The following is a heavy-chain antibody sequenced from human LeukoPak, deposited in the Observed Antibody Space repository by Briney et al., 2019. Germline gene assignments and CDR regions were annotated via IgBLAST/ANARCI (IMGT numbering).Heavy chain of an antibody. CDR1: GGSITSYY. Sequence: SETPSLTCTVSGGSITSYYWSWIRQSAGKGLEWIGRIYITGSTTYNPSLNSRVTMTLDTSKNQFSLKLSSVTAADTAVYYCARDSGTTGEVKFDPWGQGTLVTVSS. CDR3: ARDSGTTGEVKFDP. D-gene: IGHD3-10*01. V-gene: IGHV4-4*07. J-gene: IGHJ5*02. CDR2: IYITGST.